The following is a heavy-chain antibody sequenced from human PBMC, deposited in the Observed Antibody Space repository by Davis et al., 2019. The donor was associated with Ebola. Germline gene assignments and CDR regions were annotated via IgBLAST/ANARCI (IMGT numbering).Heavy chain of an antibody. CDR2: IYYTGSA. D-gene: IGHD1-14*01. Sequence: PSETLSLTCTVSGVSISRHYWSWIRQPPGKRLEWIGSIYYTGSAYYNSSLASRATISVDTSKNQFSLKLTSVTAADTAIYYCARLALTGRSSDSGWFDPWGQGTLVTVST. J-gene: IGHJ5*02. CDR1: GVSISRHY. CDR3: ARLALTGRSSDSGWFDP. V-gene: IGHV4-59*08.